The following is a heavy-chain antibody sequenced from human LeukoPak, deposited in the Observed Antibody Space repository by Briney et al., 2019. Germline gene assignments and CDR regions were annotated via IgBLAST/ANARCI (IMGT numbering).Heavy chain of an antibody. CDR3: ARDRPGDGYNCFDY. CDR2: IKQDGSEK. V-gene: IGHV3-7*01. D-gene: IGHD5-24*01. Sequence: GGSLRLSCAASGFTFSSYWMSWVRQAPGKRLEWVARIKQDGSEKNYVDSVKGRFTISRDSAKNSLYLQKNSLRADDAAIYYCARDRPGDGYNCFDYWGQGTLVTVSS. J-gene: IGHJ4*02. CDR1: GFTFSSYW.